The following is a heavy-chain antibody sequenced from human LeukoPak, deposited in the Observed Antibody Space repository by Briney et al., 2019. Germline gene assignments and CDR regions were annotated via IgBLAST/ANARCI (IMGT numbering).Heavy chain of an antibody. Sequence: PGGSLRLSCAASGFSFSNYAMNWVRQAPGKGLEWVSSIDGSSSHIYYADSVKGRFTISRDNSKNTLFLQMNSLRAEDTAVYYCARETTNWAYFDYWGQGTLVTVSS. J-gene: IGHJ4*02. CDR3: ARETTNWAYFDY. CDR1: GFSFSNYA. CDR2: IDGSSSHI. V-gene: IGHV3-21*04. D-gene: IGHD7-27*01.